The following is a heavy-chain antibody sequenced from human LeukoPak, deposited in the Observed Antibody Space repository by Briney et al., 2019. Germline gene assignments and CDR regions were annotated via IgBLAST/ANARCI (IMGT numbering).Heavy chain of an antibody. D-gene: IGHD6-6*01. V-gene: IGHV3-9*01. Sequence: GRSLRLSCAASGFTFDDYAMHWVRQAPGKGLAWVSGISWNSGSIGYADSVKGRFTISRDNAKNSLYLQMNSLRAEDTALYYCAKDIAAQDYYFDYWGQGTLVTVSS. CDR3: AKDIAAQDYYFDY. CDR2: ISWNSGSI. J-gene: IGHJ4*02. CDR1: GFTFDDYA.